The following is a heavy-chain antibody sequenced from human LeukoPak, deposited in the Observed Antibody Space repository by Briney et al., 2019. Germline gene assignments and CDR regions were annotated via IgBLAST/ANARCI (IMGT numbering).Heavy chain of an antibody. D-gene: IGHD6-19*01. CDR1: GFTFSTYA. CDR2: ISGSGGST. Sequence: GGSLRLSCAASGFTFSTYAMSWVRQAPGKGLEWVSAISGSGGSTYYADSVRGRFTISTDNSKNTLHLQMNSLRAEDTAVYYCAKDLSSIAVAGFHYWGQGTLVTVSS. CDR3: AKDLSSIAVAGFHY. J-gene: IGHJ4*02. V-gene: IGHV3-23*01.